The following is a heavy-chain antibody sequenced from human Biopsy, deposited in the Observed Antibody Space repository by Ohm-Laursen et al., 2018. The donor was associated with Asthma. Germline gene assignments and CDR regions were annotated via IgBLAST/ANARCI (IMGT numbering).Heavy chain of an antibody. CDR2: MYRSGSP. Sequence: PSQTLSLTCTVSGGSITSSSYYWGWIRQPPGKGMEWIGSMYRSGSPYYHPSLKSRATISVDTSKNQLSLKMSSVTAADTAVYFCVRHQYSSSWSTFDYWGQGALVTVSS. J-gene: IGHJ4*02. D-gene: IGHD3-22*01. CDR3: VRHQYSSSWSTFDY. CDR1: GGSITSSSYY. V-gene: IGHV4-39*01.